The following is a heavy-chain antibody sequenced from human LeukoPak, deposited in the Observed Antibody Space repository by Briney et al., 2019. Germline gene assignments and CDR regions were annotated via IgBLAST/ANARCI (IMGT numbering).Heavy chain of an antibody. Sequence: SVKVSCKPSVGTFSSYVINWVRQAPGQGLEWVGGIIPIVDIANYAQKFQGRVTITADKSTSTAYMGLSSLRSEDTAVYYCARTTYVWGSYREDSFNMGGRGTMVTVPS. CDR1: VGTFSSYV. D-gene: IGHD3-16*02. J-gene: IGHJ3*02. CDR3: ARTTYVWGSYREDSFNM. CDR2: IIPIVDIA. V-gene: IGHV1-69*10.